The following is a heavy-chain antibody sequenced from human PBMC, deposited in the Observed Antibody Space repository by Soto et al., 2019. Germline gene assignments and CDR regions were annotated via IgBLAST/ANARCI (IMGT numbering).Heavy chain of an antibody. V-gene: IGHV1-69*02. Sequence: QVQLVQSGAEVKKPGSSVKVSCKASGGTFSSYTISWVRQAPGQGLEWKGRIIPILGIANYAQKFQGRVTITADKSTSTAFMELSSLRSEDTAVYYCARSAAAGQFDYWGQGTLVTVSS. CDR1: GGTFSSYT. J-gene: IGHJ4*02. CDR3: ARSAAAGQFDY. D-gene: IGHD6-13*01. CDR2: IIPILGIA.